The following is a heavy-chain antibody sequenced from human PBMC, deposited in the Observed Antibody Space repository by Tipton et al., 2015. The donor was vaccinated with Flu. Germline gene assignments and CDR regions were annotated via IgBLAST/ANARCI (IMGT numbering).Heavy chain of an antibody. CDR1: GYTFNSYY. CDR3: ARDKTCGSDYCGLDF. V-gene: IGHV1-46*02. D-gene: IGHD2-21*02. Sequence: QVQLVQSGPEVKKPGASVKVSCKASGYTFNSYYMHWVRQAPGQGLEWMGMINPSGGTANYAQRFQGRVTMTRDTSTNTIYMELRSLRSADTAIYYCARDKTCGSDYCGLDFWAQGTLVTVSS. J-gene: IGHJ4*02. CDR2: INPSGGTA.